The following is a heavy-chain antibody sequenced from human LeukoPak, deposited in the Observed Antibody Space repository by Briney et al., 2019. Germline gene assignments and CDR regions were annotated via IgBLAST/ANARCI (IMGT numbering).Heavy chain of an antibody. CDR1: GGSISTSNYY. CDR2: IYYSGST. CDR3: ARDYLGAGTVGATSGY. D-gene: IGHD1-26*01. Sequence: PSETLSLTCTVSGGSISTSNYYWGWIRQPPGKGLEWIGSIYYSGSTYYNPSLKSRLTISVDTSKNQFSLNLSSVTAADTAVYYCARDYLGAGTVGATSGYWGQGTLVTVSS. V-gene: IGHV4-39*02. J-gene: IGHJ4*02.